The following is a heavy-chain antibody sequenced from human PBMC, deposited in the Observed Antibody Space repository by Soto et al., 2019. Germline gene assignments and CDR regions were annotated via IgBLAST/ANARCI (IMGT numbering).Heavy chain of an antibody. J-gene: IGHJ4*02. D-gene: IGHD3-3*01. Sequence: GGSLRLSCAASGFTFANAWMTWVRPAPGKGLEWVGRIKSKINGGTTDYESPVKDRFSISRDDSKNTLYLQMNSLKTEDTAVYYCTTDLPWSFGALLYWGQGTLVTV. CDR2: IKSKINGGTT. CDR3: TTDLPWSFGALLY. V-gene: IGHV3-15*01. CDR1: GFTFANAW.